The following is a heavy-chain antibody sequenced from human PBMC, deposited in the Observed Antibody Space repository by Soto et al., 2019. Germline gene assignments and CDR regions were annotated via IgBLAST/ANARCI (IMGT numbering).Heavy chain of an antibody. D-gene: IGHD6-13*01. Sequence: SVKVSCKASGGTFSSYAISWVRQAPGQGLEWMGGIIPIFGTANYAQKFQGRVTITADKSTSTAYMELSSLRSEDTAVYYCARDRLVSSSWYRGQDGMDVWGQGTTVTVSS. CDR3: ARDRLVSSSWYRGQDGMDV. CDR2: IIPIFGTA. J-gene: IGHJ6*02. V-gene: IGHV1-69*06. CDR1: GGTFSSYA.